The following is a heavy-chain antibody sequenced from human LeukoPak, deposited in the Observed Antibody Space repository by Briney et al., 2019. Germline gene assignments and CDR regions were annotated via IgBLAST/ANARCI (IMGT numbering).Heavy chain of an antibody. CDR3: ARVLTGSNRQLDC. J-gene: IGHJ4*02. CDR2: INGDGSAT. D-gene: IGHD3-9*01. CDR1: GFTFSSYS. V-gene: IGHV3-74*01. Sequence: PGGSLRLSCAASGFTFSSYSMNWVRQAPGEGLEWVARINGDGSATHYADSVKGRFTISRDNAKNTLYLQMNSLRAEDTAVYFCARVLTGSNRQLDCWGQETLVTVSS.